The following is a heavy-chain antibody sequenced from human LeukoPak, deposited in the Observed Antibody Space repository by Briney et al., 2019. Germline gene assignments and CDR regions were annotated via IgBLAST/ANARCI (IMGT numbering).Heavy chain of an antibody. J-gene: IGHJ4*02. CDR2: ISYDESNK. Sequence: GGSLRLSCAASGFTFSSYGMHWVRQAPGKGLEWVAIISYDESNKYYAASVKGRFTISRDNSKNTLYLQMNSLRAEDTAVYYCAKDRHSSGIYIDYWGQGTLVTVSS. V-gene: IGHV3-30*18. CDR3: AKDRHSSGIYIDY. CDR1: GFTFSSYG. D-gene: IGHD3-22*01.